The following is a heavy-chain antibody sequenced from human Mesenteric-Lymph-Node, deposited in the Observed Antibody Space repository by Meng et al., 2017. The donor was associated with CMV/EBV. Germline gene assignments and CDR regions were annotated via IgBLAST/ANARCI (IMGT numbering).Heavy chain of an antibody. V-gene: IGHV3-30*04. CDR1: GFIFRTYG. Sequence: GGSLRLSCAASGFIFRTYGMNWVRQAPGKGLEWVAIIACDGTITYYADSVKGRFPISGDNAKNTLYLQMNSLRAEDTAVYYCAREFRLELVYGMDVWGQGTTVTVSS. CDR2: IACDGTIT. D-gene: IGHD1-7*01. J-gene: IGHJ6*02. CDR3: AREFRLELVYGMDV.